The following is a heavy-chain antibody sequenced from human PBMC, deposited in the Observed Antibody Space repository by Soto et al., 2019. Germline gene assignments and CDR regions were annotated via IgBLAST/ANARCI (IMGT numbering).Heavy chain of an antibody. J-gene: IGHJ4*02. CDR1: GFTFSDHY. CDR3: ARLSTTRTYYFDY. D-gene: IGHD3-3*02. V-gene: IGHV3-72*01. Sequence: PVRSMRLCYAASGFTFSDHYMGWGRQAPGKGLEWVGRTRNAANSFSTQYAASVKGRFTISRDGSKSSLYLQMNSLKTEDTAVYYCARLSTTRTYYFDYWGQGTVVTVSS. CDR2: TRNAANSFST.